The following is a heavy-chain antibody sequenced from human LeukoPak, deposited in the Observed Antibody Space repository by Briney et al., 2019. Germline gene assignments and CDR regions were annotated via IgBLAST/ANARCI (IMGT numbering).Heavy chain of an antibody. CDR3: AKDEVGYSSGPKGY. CDR1: GFIFSSLA. Sequence: GGSLRLSCSPSGFIFSSLAMSWARPARGKALEWVSATSGSGGSTYYADSVKGRFTISRDNSKNTLYLQMNSLRAEDTAVYYCAKDEVGYSSGPKGYWGQGTLVTVSS. V-gene: IGHV3-23*01. CDR2: TSGSGGST. D-gene: IGHD6-19*01. J-gene: IGHJ4*02.